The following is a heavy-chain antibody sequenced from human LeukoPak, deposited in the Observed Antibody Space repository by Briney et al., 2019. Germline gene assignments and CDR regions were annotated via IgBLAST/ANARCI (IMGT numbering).Heavy chain of an antibody. CDR3: ASRTLS. D-gene: IGHD1-14*01. J-gene: IGHJ5*02. CDR2: ISWNSGSI. CDR1: GFTFDDYA. Sequence: GRSLRLSCAASGFTFDDYAMHWVRQAPGKGLEWVSGISWNSGSIGYADSVKGRFTISRDNAKNTVYLQMNSLRAEDTAVYYCASRTLSWGQGTLVTVSS. V-gene: IGHV3-9*01.